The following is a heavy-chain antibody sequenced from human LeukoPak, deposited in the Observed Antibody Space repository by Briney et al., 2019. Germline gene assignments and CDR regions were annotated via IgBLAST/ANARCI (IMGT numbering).Heavy chain of an antibody. V-gene: IGHV3-53*01. J-gene: IGHJ6*02. Sequence: GGSLRLSCAASGFIVSSNYMSWVRQAPGKGLEWVSVIYSGGSTYYADSVKGRFTISRDNSKNTLYLQMNSLRAEDTAVYYCARGEYSYYYGMDVWGQGTTVTVSS. CDR1: GFIVSSNY. D-gene: IGHD5-18*01. CDR3: ARGEYSYYYGMDV. CDR2: IYSGGST.